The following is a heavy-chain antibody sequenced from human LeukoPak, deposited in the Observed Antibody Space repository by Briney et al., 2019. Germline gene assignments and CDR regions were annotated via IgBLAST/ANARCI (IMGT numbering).Heavy chain of an antibody. J-gene: IGHJ4*02. CDR3: AKDWAAVAGTRFGY. CDR2: TTASGVGT. CDR1: GFTFSSYA. Sequence: GGSLRLSCAASGFTFSSYAMSWVRQAPGKGLEWVSATTASGVGTYYADSVKGRFTISRDNSKNTLYLQMNSLRAEDTAVYYCAKDWAAVAGTRFGYWGQGTLVTVSS. V-gene: IGHV3-23*01. D-gene: IGHD6-19*01.